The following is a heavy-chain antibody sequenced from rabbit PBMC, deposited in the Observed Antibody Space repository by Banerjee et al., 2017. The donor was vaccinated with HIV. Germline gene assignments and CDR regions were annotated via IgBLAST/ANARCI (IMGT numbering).Heavy chain of an antibody. CDR3: ARGGNYAGDGLDL. J-gene: IGHJ4*01. CDR2: IYAGSSGST. CDR1: GVSFSSNYY. Sequence: QPLEESGGDLVKPGASLTLTCTASGVSFSSNYYMCWVRQAPGKGLEWIACIYAGSSGSTYYASWAKGRFTISKTSSTTVTLQMTSLTAADTATYFCARGGNYAGDGLDLWGPGTLVTVS. V-gene: IGHV1S40*01. D-gene: IGHD4-2*01.